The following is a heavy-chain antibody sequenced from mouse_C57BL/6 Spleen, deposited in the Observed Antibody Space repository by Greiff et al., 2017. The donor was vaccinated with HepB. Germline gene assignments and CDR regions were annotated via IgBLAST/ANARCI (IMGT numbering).Heavy chain of an antibody. J-gene: IGHJ4*01. CDR2: IYPGSGST. V-gene: IGHV1-55*01. Sequence: QVQLQQPGAELVKPGASVTMSCKASGYTFTSYWITWVKQRPGHGLEWIGDIYPGSGSTNYNEKFKSKATLTVDTSSSTAYRQLSSLTSEDSAVYDGAREETYYSNYDAMDYWGQGTSVTVSS. CDR1: GYTFTSYW. CDR3: AREETYYSNYDAMDY. D-gene: IGHD2-5*01.